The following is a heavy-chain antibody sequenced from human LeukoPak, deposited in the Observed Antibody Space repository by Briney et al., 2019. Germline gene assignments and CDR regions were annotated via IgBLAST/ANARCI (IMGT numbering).Heavy chain of an antibody. V-gene: IGHV1-18*01. D-gene: IGHD3-10*01. CDR3: ASKHSLLWFGE. CDR1: GYTLRSYG. J-gene: IGHJ4*02. Sequence: ASVKVSCKASGYTLRSYGITWVRQAPGQGLEWMGWISAYNGNTKYPQKLQGRVTMTTDTSTSTAYMELRSLRSDDTAVYYCASKHSLLWFGEWGQGTLVTVSS. CDR2: ISAYNGNT.